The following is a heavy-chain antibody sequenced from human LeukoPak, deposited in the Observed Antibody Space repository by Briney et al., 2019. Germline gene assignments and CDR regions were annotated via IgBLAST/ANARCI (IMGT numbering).Heavy chain of an antibody. CDR1: GFTFSSYA. V-gene: IGHV3-30*04. CDR2: ISYDGSNK. J-gene: IGHJ4*02. Sequence: SGGSLRLSCAASGFTFSSYAMHWVRQAPGKGLEWVAVISYDGSNKYYADSVKGRFTISRDNSKNTLYLQMNSLRAEDTAVYYCASWVSSSSHFDYWGQGTLVTVSS. CDR3: ASWVSSSSHFDY. D-gene: IGHD6-6*01.